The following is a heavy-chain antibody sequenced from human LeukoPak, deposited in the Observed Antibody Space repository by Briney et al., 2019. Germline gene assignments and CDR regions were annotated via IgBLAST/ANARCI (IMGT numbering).Heavy chain of an antibody. J-gene: IGHJ5*02. D-gene: IGHD2-2*01. V-gene: IGHV3-48*04. CDR1: GFTFSSYS. Sequence: GGSLRLSCAASGFTFSSYSMNWVRQAPGKGLEWISYISTSASAVCYADSVKGRFTISRDNAKTSLCLQMNSLRAEDTAVYYCARDAFYCSSTSCYDHWGQGTLVTVSS. CDR3: ARDAFYCSSTSCYDH. CDR2: ISTSASAV.